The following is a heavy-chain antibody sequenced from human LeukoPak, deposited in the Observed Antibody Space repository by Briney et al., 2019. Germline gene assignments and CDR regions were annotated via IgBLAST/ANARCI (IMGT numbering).Heavy chain of an antibody. CDR2: ITHSGSS. CDR1: GGSFSGFY. Sequence: SETLSLTCAVYGGSFSGFYWSWIRQPPGKGLEWIGEITHSGSSNYNPSLKSRVTISVDTSKNPFSLNLTSVTAADTAVYYCARLGTAMVTPIDYWGQGNLVTVSS. D-gene: IGHD5-18*01. J-gene: IGHJ4*02. CDR3: ARLGTAMVTPIDY. V-gene: IGHV4-34*01.